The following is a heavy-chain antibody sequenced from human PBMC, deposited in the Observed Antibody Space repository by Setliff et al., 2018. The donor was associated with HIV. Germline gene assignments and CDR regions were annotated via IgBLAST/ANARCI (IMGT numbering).Heavy chain of an antibody. CDR1: GGSFNDYY. Sequence: PSETLSLTCAVYGGSFNDYYWTWIRQPPGKGLEWIGEIDHSGSTKYHASLKSRVTISIDTSKNQISLKLSSVTAADTAVYYCARARITMVRGVHRRGDYYYCMDVWGKGNAGHRLL. CDR3: ARARITMVRGVHRRGDYYYCMDV. CDR2: IDHSGST. J-gene: IGHJ6*03. D-gene: IGHD3-10*01. V-gene: IGHV4-34*01.